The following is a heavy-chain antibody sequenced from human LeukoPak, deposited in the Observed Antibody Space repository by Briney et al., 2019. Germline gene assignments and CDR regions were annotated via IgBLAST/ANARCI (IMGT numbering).Heavy chain of an antibody. CDR3: ATLRVVEVPAADNWFDP. CDR1: GFIFSNYA. Sequence: GESLRLSCAASGFIFSNYAMHWVRQAPGKGLEWVAVISYDGNNKYYADSVKGRFTISRDNSKNTLYVQMNSLRTEDTAVYYCATLRVVEVPAADNWFDPWGQGTLVTVSS. D-gene: IGHD2-2*01. V-gene: IGHV3-30-3*01. CDR2: ISYDGNNK. J-gene: IGHJ5*02.